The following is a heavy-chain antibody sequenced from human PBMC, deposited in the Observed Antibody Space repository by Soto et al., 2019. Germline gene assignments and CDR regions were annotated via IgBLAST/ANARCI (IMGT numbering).Heavy chain of an antibody. CDR1: GFTFSSYW. Sequence: LRLSCAASGFTFSSYWMSWVRQAPGKGLEWVANIKQDGSEKYYVDSVKGRFTISRDNAKNSLYLQMNSLRAEDTAVYYCARGGAYYDFWSGYYLHWGQGTLVTVSS. CDR3: ARGGAYYDFWSGYYLH. CDR2: IKQDGSEK. D-gene: IGHD3-3*01. V-gene: IGHV3-7*03. J-gene: IGHJ4*02.